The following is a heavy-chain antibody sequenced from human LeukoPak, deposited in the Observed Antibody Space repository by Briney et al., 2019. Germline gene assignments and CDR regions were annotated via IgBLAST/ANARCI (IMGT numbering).Heavy chain of an antibody. D-gene: IGHD3-10*01. V-gene: IGHV1-58*01. Sequence: EASVKVSFKASGFTFTSSAVQWVRQARGQRLEWIGWIVVGSGNTNYAQKFQERVTITRDMSTSTAYMELSSLRSEDTAVYYCAASEDSYYYGSGRVWFDPWGQGTLVTVSS. CDR2: IVVGSGNT. CDR1: GFTFTSSA. J-gene: IGHJ5*02. CDR3: AASEDSYYYGSGRVWFDP.